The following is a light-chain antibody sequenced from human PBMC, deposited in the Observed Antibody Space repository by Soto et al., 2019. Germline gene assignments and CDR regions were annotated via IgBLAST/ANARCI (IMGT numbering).Light chain of an antibody. V-gene: IGKV1-12*01. J-gene: IGKJ3*01. CDR3: QQANSFPIT. CDR1: QDILSW. CDR2: ASS. Sequence: DIQMTQSPSSVSASVGDRVTITCRASQDILSWLAWYQQKPGEAPRLLIYASSNLQSGVPSRFSGSGSGTDFTLTISSLQPEDFATCCCQQANSFPITFGPGTRLDIK.